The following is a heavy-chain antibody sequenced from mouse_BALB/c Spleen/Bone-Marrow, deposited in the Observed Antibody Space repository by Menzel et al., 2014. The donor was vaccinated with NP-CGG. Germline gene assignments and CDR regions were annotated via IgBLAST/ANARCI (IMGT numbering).Heavy chain of an antibody. V-gene: IGHV4-1*02. CDR3: ARLGYYGSFAY. D-gene: IGHD1-2*01. Sequence: EVQLQESGGGLVQPGGSLKLSCAASGFDFSGFWMSWVRQAPGRGLEWIGEINPDSNTINYSPSLKDKFIISRDNAKNXLXLQMSKVRSEDTALYYCARLGYYGSFAYWGQGTLVTVSA. CDR1: GFDFSGFW. CDR2: INPDSNTI. J-gene: IGHJ3*01.